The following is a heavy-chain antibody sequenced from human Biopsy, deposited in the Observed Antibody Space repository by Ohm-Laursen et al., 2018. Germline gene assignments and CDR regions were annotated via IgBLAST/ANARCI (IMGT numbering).Heavy chain of an antibody. CDR1: GFTFSSFA. J-gene: IGHJ6*02. D-gene: IGHD3-9*01. V-gene: IGHV3-23*01. CDR2: IGGTADGT. CDR3: ARAFRGQYFYYYYGMDV. Sequence: FLRLSCAASGFTFSSFAMTWVRQAPGKGLEWVSSIGGTADGTYYADSVKGRFTISTDNSKNSLYLQMNSLRAEDTALYYCARAFRGQYFYYYYGMDVWGQGTTVTVSS.